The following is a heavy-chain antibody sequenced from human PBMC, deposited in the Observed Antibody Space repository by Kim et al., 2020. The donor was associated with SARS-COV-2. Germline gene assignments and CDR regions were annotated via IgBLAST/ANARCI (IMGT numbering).Heavy chain of an antibody. D-gene: IGHD3-3*01. V-gene: IGHV4-31*02. J-gene: IGHJ4*02. CDR3: ARGGTIFGVVTRPFDY. Sequence: PPRRVTISVDTSQNQFTLKLSSVTAADTAVYYCARGGTIFGVVTRPFDYWGQGTLVTVSS.